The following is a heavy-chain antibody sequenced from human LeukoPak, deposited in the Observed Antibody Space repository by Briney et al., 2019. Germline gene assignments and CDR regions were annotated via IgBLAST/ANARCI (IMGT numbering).Heavy chain of an antibody. CDR3: ARRERIAAAGTLDFDY. CDR1: GYTFTGYY. D-gene: IGHD6-13*01. J-gene: IGHJ4*02. V-gene: IGHV1-2*06. CDR2: INPNNGAT. Sequence: ASVKVSCKASGYTFTGYYMHWVRQAPGQGLEWMGRINPNNGATNYAQKLQGRVTITGDTSISTAYMELSSLRSEDTAVYYCARRERIAAAGTLDFDYWGQGTLVTVSS.